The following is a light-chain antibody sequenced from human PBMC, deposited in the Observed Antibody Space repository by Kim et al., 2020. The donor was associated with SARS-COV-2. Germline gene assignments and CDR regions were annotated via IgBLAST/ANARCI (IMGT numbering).Light chain of an antibody. CDR1: DSNVGRKT. CDR2: SNN. Sequence: QSVLTQSPSVSATPGQRVSISCSGSDSNVGRKTVNWYQQFSGSAPKLLIHSNNLRPSGVPDRFSGARSGTSASLVISGLQSEDEADYYCAAWDVNLNGWVFGGGTQLTVL. J-gene: IGLJ3*02. CDR3: AAWDVNLNGWV. V-gene: IGLV1-44*01.